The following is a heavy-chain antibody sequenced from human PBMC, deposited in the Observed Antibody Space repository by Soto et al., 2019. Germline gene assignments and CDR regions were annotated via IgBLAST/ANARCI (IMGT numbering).Heavy chain of an antibody. CDR2: IYYSGST. CDR1: GGSISSSSYY. CDR3: ARQWGYYYGSGSYVFDY. V-gene: IGHV4-39*01. Sequence: QLQLQESGPGLVKPSETLSLTCTVSGGSISSSSYYWGWIRQPPGKGLEWIGSIYYSGSTYYNPSLKSRVPISVDTSKNQFSLMLSSVTAADTAVYYCARQWGYYYGSGSYVFDYWGQGTLVTVSS. J-gene: IGHJ4*02. D-gene: IGHD3-10*01.